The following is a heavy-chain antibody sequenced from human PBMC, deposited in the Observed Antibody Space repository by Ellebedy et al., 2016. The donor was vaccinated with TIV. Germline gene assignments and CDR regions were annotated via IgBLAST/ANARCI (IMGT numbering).Heavy chain of an antibody. J-gene: IGHJ6*02. V-gene: IGHV3-74*01. CDR3: ARGGSVGWYYYYYGMDV. D-gene: IGHD2-2*03. CDR2: INSDGSST. CDR1: GFTFSSYW. Sequence: GESLKISXAASGFTFSSYWMHWVRQAPGKGLVWVSRINSDGSSTSYADSVKGRFTISRDNAKNTLYLQMNSLRAEDTAVYYCARGGSVGWYYYYYGMDVWGQGTTVTVSS.